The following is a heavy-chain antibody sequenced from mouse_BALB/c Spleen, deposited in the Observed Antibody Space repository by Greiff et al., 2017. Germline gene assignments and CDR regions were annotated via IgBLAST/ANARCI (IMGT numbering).Heavy chain of an antibody. V-gene: IGHV2-6-7*01. CDR1: GFSLTGYG. D-gene: IGHD3-1*01. CDR2: IWGDGST. J-gene: IGHJ4*01. Sequence: QVQLKESGPGLVAPSQSLSITCTVSGFSLTGYGVNWVRQPPGKGLEWLGMIWGDGSTDYNSALKSRLSSSKDNSKSQVFLKMNMLQTDDTARYYCARDRDYSAMDYWGQGTSVTVSS. CDR3: ARDRDYSAMDY.